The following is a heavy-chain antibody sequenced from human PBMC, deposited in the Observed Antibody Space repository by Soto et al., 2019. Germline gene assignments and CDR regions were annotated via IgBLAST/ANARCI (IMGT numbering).Heavy chain of an antibody. V-gene: IGHV3-23*01. CDR1: GFSFSSYA. D-gene: IGHD3-10*01. CDR3: AKDRGVSGSYYYY. CDR2: ISGSGAST. J-gene: IGHJ4*02. Sequence: EVQLLESGGGLVQPGGSLRLSCTASGFSFSSYAMSWVRQAPGKGLEWVSGISGSGASTYFADSVKGRFTISRDNSKNTLYLQMNSLRAEDTAVYYCAKDRGVSGSYYYYWGQGTLVTVSS.